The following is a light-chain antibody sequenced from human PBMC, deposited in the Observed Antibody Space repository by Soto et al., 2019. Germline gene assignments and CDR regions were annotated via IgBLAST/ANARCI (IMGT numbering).Light chain of an antibody. J-gene: IGKJ1*01. V-gene: IGKV1-5*01. Sequence: DIQMTQSPSTLSASVGDRVTITCRASRTISRWLAWYQQKPGKAPNLLIYDASSLERGVPSRFSGSGSGTEFTLTIGSLQPDDFATYCCQQYYSYPWTFGQGTKVEIK. CDR2: DAS. CDR3: QQYYSYPWT. CDR1: RTISRW.